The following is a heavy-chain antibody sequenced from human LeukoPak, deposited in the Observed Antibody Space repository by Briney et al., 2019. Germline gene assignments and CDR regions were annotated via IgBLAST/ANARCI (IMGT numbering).Heavy chain of an antibody. J-gene: IGHJ4*02. CDR2: ISAYNGKT. Sequence: ASVKVSCKASGYTFTSYGISWVRQAPGEGLEWMGWISAYNGKTNFAQKLQGRVPMTTDTSTNTAYMELRSLRSDDTAVYYCARDWGYASGTPDYWGQGTLVTVSS. CDR1: GYTFTSYG. V-gene: IGHV1-18*04. D-gene: IGHD3-10*01. CDR3: ARDWGYASGTPDY.